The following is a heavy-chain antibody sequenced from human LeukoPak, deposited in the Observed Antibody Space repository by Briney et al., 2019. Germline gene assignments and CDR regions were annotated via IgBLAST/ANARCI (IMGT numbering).Heavy chain of an antibody. V-gene: IGHV1-2*02. D-gene: IGHD6-13*01. CDR3: ARGAPVSSWYYYYYYYYMDV. CDR2: INPNSGGT. CDR1: GYTFSAFY. J-gene: IGHJ6*03. Sequence: ASVKVSCKTSGYTFSAFYIHWVRQAPGQGLEWMGWINPNSGGTNYAQKLQGRVTMTTDTSTSTAYMELRSLRSDDTAVYYCARGAPVSSWYYYYYYYYMDVWGKGTTVTISS.